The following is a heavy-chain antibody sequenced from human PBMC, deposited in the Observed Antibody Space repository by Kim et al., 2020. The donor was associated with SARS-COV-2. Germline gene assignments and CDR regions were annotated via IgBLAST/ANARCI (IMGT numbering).Heavy chain of an antibody. J-gene: IGHJ3*02. CDR3: ARDPEMATYARSFDI. Sequence: GGSLRLSCAASGFTFSSYAMHWVRQAPGKGLEWVAVISYDGSNKYYADSVKGRFTISRDNSKNTLYLQMNSLRAEDTAVYYCARDPEMATYARSFDIWGQGTMVTVSS. V-gene: IGHV3-30-3*01. D-gene: IGHD2-2*01. CDR2: ISYDGSNK. CDR1: GFTFSSYA.